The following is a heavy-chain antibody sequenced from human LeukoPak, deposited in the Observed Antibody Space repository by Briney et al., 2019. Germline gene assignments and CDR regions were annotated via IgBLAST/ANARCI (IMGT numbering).Heavy chain of an antibody. V-gene: IGHV3-7*01. CDR1: GFTFSSYW. J-gene: IGHJ4*02. CDR2: IKQDGSEK. D-gene: IGHD3-10*01. Sequence: PGGSLRLSCAASGFTFSSYWMSWVRQAPGKGLEWVANIKQDGSEKYYVDSVKGRFTISRDNAKNSLYLQMNSLRAEDTAVYYCARGQGTMVRGVISNYFDYWGQGTLVTVSS. CDR3: ARGQGTMVRGVISNYFDY.